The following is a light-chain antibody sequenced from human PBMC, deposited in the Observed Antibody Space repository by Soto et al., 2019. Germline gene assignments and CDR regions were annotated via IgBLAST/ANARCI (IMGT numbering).Light chain of an antibody. J-gene: IGKJ1*01. CDR2: AAS. Sequence: DIQLTQSPSFLSASVGDRVTITCRASQGISSYLAWYQQKPGKAPKLLIYAASTRAAGIPERFRGSGSGTEFTLTINSLQSDDFAVYYCQQYSDWPPWTFGQGTKVDIK. V-gene: IGKV1-9*01. CDR3: QQYSDWPPWT. CDR1: QGISSY.